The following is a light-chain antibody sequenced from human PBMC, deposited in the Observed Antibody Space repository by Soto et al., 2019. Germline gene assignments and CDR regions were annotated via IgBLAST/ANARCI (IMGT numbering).Light chain of an antibody. Sequence: EIVITQSPGTLSLSPGEKATLSCRASQRVSSNLAWYPQKPGQAPSLLIYGASTRATGTPARFSGSGSGTEFTLTISSLQSEDFAVYYCQQYGSSPDMYTFGQGTKLEIK. CDR2: GAS. CDR1: QRVSSN. V-gene: IGKV3-15*01. J-gene: IGKJ2*01. CDR3: QQYGSSPDMYT.